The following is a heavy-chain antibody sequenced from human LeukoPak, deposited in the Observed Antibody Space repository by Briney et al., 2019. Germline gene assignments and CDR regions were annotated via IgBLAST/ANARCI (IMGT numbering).Heavy chain of an antibody. CDR2: INHSGST. CDR3: ARDGPIGGYSSGWYGPNYYYYYMDV. J-gene: IGHJ6*03. D-gene: IGHD6-19*01. CDR1: GGSFSGYY. Sequence: MTSETLSLTCAVYGGSFSGYYWSWIRQPPGKGLEWIGEINHSGSTNYNPSLKSRVTISVDKSKNQFSLKLSSVIAADTAVYYCARDGPIGGYSSGWYGPNYYYYYMDVWGKGTTVTVSS. V-gene: IGHV4-34*01.